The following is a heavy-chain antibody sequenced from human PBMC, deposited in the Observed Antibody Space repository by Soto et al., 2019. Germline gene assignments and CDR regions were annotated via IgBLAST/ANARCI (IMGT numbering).Heavy chain of an antibody. V-gene: IGHV4-31*03. CDR3: ARPYCSGGSCYSGAFYI. D-gene: IGHD2-15*01. J-gene: IGHJ3*02. CDR2: IYYSGST. Sequence: SETLSLTCTVSGGSISSGGYYWSWIRQHPGKGLEWIGYIYYSGSTYYNPSLKSRVTISVDTSKNQFSLKLSSVTAADTAVYYCARPYCSGGSCYSGAFYILGQGTMVTVSS. CDR1: GGSISSGGYY.